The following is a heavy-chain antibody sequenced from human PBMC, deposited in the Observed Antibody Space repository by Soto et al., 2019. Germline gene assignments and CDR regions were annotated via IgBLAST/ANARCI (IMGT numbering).Heavy chain of an antibody. CDR3: AKDPLHRKLRYFDWLDNWFDP. J-gene: IGHJ5*02. V-gene: IGHV1-46*01. CDR1: GYTFTSYY. Sequence: ASVKVSCKASGYTFTSYYMHWVRQAPGQGLEWMGIINPSGGSTSYAQKFQGRVTMTRDTSTSTVYMELSSLRAEDTAVYYCAKDPLHRKLRYFDWLDNWFDPWGQGTLVTVSS. D-gene: IGHD3-9*01. CDR2: INPSGGST.